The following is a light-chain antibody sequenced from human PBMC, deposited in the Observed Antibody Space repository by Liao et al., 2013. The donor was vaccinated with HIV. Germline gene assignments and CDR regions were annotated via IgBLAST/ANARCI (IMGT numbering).Light chain of an antibody. V-gene: IGLV3-1*01. J-gene: IGLJ2*01. CDR3: QAWDSSTHVV. Sequence: SYKLTQPPSVSVSPGQTASITCSGDKLGFKYACWYQQKPGQSPVLVIYQDSKRPSGIPERFSGSNSGNTATLTISGTQAMDEADYYCQAWDSSTHVVFGGGTKLTVL. CDR2: QDS. CDR1: KLGFKY.